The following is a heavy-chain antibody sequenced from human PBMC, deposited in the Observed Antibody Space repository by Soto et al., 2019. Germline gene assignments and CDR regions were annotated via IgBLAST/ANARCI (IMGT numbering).Heavy chain of an antibody. CDR1: GGTFSSYT. J-gene: IGHJ4*02. V-gene: IGHV1-69*02. CDR3: ARTPWMYDSSGYYYDY. Sequence: QVQLVQSGAEVKKPGSSVKVSCKASGGTFSSYTISWVRQAPGQGLEWMGRIIPILGIANYAQKFQGRVTITADKSTSTAYMELSSLRSEDTAVYYCARTPWMYDSSGYYYDYWGQGTLVTVSS. D-gene: IGHD3-22*01. CDR2: IIPILGIA.